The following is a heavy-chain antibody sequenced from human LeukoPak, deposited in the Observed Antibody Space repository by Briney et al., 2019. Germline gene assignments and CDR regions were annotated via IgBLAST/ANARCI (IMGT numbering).Heavy chain of an antibody. CDR1: GFTFSHAW. CDR3: ARDGYYYGSGSYYKVDFDY. J-gene: IGHJ4*02. V-gene: IGHV3-30*03. CDR2: ISYDGSNK. Sequence: GGSLRLSCAASGFTFSHAWMSWVRQAPGKGLEWVAVISYDGSNKYYADSVKGRFTISRDNAKNSLYLQMNSLRAEDTAVYYCARDGYYYGSGSYYKVDFDYWGQGTLVTVSS. D-gene: IGHD3-10*01.